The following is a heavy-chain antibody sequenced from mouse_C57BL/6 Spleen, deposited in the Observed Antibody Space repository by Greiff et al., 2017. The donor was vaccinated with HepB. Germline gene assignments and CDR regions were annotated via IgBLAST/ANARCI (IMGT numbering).Heavy chain of an antibody. CDR2: INPGSGGT. J-gene: IGHJ2*01. CDR1: GYAFTNYL. Sequence: VQLQQSGAELVRPGPSVKVSCKASGYAFTNYLIEWVKQRPGQGLEWIGVINPGSGGTNYNEKFKGKATLTADKSSSTAYMQLSSLTSEDSAVYCCAREGFSYWGQGTTLTVSS. V-gene: IGHV1-54*01. CDR3: AREGFSY.